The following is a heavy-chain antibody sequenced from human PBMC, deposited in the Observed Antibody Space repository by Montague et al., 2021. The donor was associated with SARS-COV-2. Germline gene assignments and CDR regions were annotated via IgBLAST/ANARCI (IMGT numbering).Heavy chain of an antibody. CDR3: ARVLITINWEGRTPRIFYYYGMDV. CDR1: WFSFSDYY. D-gene: IGHD3-3*01. J-gene: IGHJ6*02. Sequence: SLRLSCAASWFSFSDYYMTWIRQAPGKGLEWISYISSNSRYTNYADSVKGRFSISRDNAKNSLSLQMNSLRADDTAVYYCARVLITINWEGRTPRIFYYYGMDVWGQGTTVTVSS. V-gene: IGHV3-11*05. CDR2: ISSNSRYT.